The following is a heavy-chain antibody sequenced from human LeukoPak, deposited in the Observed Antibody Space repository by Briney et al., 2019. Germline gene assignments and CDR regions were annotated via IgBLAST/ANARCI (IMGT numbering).Heavy chain of an antibody. Sequence: GGSLRLSCAASGFTFSSYAMHWVRQAPGKGLEWVAVISCDGSNKYYADSVKGRFTISRDNSKNTLYLQMNSLRAEDTAVYWCVRVSSPYPDYWGQGTLVTVSS. CDR2: ISCDGSNK. J-gene: IGHJ4*02. V-gene: IGHV3-30-3*01. CDR1: GFTFSSYA. CDR3: VRVSSPYPDY. D-gene: IGHD6-19*01.